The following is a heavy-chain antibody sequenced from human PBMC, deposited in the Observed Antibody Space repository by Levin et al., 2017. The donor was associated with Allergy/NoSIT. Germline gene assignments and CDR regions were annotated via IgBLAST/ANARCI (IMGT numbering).Heavy chain of an antibody. V-gene: IGHV4-39*02. J-gene: IGHJ5*02. CDR3: ARGKSITACNWLDP. D-gene: IGHD6-6*01. Sequence: SQTLSLTCTVSGDSLRSSSYYWAWIRQSPGKGLEWIGNVYYRGTTNDNPALKGRVSIHVDTSKNQMSLKMTSVSAADTALYYCARGKSITACNWLDPWGQGTLVIVSS. CDR1: GDSLRSSSYY. CDR2: VYYRGTT.